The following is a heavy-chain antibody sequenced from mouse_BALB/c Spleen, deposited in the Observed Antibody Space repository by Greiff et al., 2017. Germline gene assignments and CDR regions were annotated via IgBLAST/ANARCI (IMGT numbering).Heavy chain of an antibody. Sequence: DVKLVESGGGLVKLGGSLKLSCAASGFTFSSYYMSWVRQTPEKRLELVAAININGGSTYYTDTVKGRFTISRDNAKTTLYLQMSSLKYEDTALYYCARQGTVVRDYGGQGTSVTVSS. D-gene: IGHD1-1*01. V-gene: IGHV5-6-2*01. CDR3: ARQGTVVRDY. CDR2: ININGGST. J-gene: IGHJ4*01. CDR1: GFTFSSYY.